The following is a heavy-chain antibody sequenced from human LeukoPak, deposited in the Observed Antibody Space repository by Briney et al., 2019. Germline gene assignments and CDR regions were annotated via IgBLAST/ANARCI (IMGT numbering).Heavy chain of an antibody. CDR1: GFTFSGSA. Sequence: PGGSLRLSCAASGFTFSGSALHWVRQASGKGLEWIGRIRSKANSYATTYAESVKGRFTTSRDDSKSTAYLQMNSLKTEDTAVYYCTTRGRSDSPVPYFGYWGQGTLVTVSS. CDR2: IRSKANSYAT. J-gene: IGHJ4*02. CDR3: TTRGRSDSPVPYFGY. V-gene: IGHV3-73*01. D-gene: IGHD3-22*01.